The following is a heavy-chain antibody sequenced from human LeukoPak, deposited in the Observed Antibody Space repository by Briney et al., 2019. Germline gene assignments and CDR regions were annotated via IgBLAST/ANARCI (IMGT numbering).Heavy chain of an antibody. CDR1: GDSVSTNSAT. J-gene: IGHJ4*02. Sequence: SQTLSLTCAISGDSVSTNSATWNWIRQSPSRGLEWLGRTYSSSKWFNDYAVSVKSRITINPDTSKNQFSLQLNSVTPEDTAVYYCARGSHSSSWFFDYWGQGTLVTVSS. CDR2: TYSSSKWFN. CDR3: ARGSHSSSWFFDY. D-gene: IGHD6-13*01. V-gene: IGHV6-1*01.